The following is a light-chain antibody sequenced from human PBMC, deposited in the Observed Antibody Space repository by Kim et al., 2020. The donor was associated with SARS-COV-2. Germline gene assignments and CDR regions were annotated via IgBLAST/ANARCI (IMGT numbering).Light chain of an antibody. J-gene: IGKJ2*01. CDR1: QSVSSN. CDR2: GAS. Sequence: EIVMTQSPVTLSVSPGERATLSCRASQSVSSNLAWYQQKPGQAPGLLIYGASTRATAIPARFSGSGSGTEFTLTISSLQSEDFAVYYCQQYHNWGTFGQGTKLEI. V-gene: IGKV3-15*01. CDR3: QQYHNWGT.